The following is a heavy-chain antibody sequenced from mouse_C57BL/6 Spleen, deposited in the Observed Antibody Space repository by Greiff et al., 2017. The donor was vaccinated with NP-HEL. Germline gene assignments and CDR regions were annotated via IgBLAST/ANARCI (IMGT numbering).Heavy chain of an antibody. J-gene: IGHJ2*01. D-gene: IGHD1-1*01. CDR3: ARGVADY. Sequence: QVQLQQSGAELVKPGASVKLSCKASGYTFTSYRMHWVKQSPGQGLEWIGLINPNSGGTNYNEKFKSKATLTVDKSSSTAYMKLSSVASEDAAVYYCARGVADYWGQGTTLTVSS. CDR2: INPNSGGT. V-gene: IGHV1-64*01. CDR1: GYTFTSYR.